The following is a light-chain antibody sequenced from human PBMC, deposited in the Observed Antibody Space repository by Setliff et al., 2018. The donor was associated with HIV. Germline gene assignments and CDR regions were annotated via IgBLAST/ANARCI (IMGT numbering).Light chain of an antibody. CDR2: DVN. CDR1: RYDIGDHDY. Sequence: QSVLTQPASVSGSPGQSITISCSGTRYDIGDHDYVSWYQQYPGKAPKLLIYDVNKRPSGVSTRFSGSKSDTTASLTISALQTEDEADYHCSSYTSNSVLGIFGGGTK. J-gene: IGLJ2*01. V-gene: IGLV2-14*03. CDR3: SSYTSNSVLGI.